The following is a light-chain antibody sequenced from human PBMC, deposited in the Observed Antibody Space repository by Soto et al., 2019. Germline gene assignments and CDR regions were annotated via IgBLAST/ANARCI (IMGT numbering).Light chain of an antibody. CDR3: HQYNNFWT. Sequence: EIVMTQSPATLSISPGERATLSCRASQSVSSNLAWYQQKPGQAPRLLIYRASTRATGIPARFSGSGSGTEFTLTISSLQSEDFAVYYCHQYNNFWTFGQGTKVEI. CDR2: RAS. CDR1: QSVSSN. V-gene: IGKV3-15*01. J-gene: IGKJ1*01.